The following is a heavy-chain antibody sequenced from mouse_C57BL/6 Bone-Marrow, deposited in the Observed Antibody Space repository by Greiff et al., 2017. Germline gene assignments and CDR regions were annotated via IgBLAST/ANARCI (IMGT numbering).Heavy chain of an antibody. CDR3: ARSGPLGRSFDY. Sequence: QVQLQQPGAELVKPGASVQMSCKASGYTFTSYWITWVKLRPGQGLEWIGDIYPTSGRTNYNEKFTSKAILTVDTSSNTAYMQLSSLTSEDSAVFYCARSGPLGRSFDYWGQGTTLTVSS. D-gene: IGHD4-1*01. CDR1: GYTFTSYW. J-gene: IGHJ2*01. CDR2: IYPTSGRT. V-gene: IGHV1-55*01.